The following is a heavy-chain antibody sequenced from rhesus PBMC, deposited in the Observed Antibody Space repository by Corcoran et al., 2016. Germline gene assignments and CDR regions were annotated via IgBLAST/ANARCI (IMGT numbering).Heavy chain of an antibody. CDR3: VRDYYSGSLGYFDY. V-gene: IGHV4-93*01. CDR1: GGSISSSDW. Sequence: QVQLQESGPAVVKPLETLSLACGVSGGSISSSDWWSWIRQSPGKGLEWIGSINGSTGRTTYSPTRKSRVTISKDTTKNQFALRLSSVTAADTAIYYCVRDYYSGSLGYFDYWGQGVLVTVSA. CDR2: INGSTGRT. D-gene: IGHD3-16*01. J-gene: IGHJ4*01.